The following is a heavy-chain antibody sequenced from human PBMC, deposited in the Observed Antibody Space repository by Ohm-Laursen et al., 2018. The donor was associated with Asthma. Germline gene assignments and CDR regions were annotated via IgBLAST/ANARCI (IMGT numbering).Heavy chain of an antibody. CDR3: ARMKSLYGDYGDWFDP. CDR1: GGSISSSSYY. Sequence: GTLSLTCTVSGGSISSSSYYWGWIRQPPGKGLEWIGGIYYSGSTYYNPSLKSRVTISVDTSKNQFSLKLSSVTAADTAVYYCARMKSLYGDYGDWFDPWGQGTLVTVSS. V-gene: IGHV4-39*01. D-gene: IGHD4-17*01. CDR2: IYYSGST. J-gene: IGHJ5*02.